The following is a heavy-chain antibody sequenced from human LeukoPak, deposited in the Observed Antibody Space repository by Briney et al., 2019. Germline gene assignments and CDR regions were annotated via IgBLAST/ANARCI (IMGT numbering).Heavy chain of an antibody. V-gene: IGHV3-21*01. CDR2: ISSSSSYI. Sequence: GGSLRLSCAASGFTFSSYSMNWVRQAPGKGLEWVSSISSSSSYIYYADSVKGRFTISRDNAKNSPYLQMNSLRAEDTAVYYCATGIRFLEWLLYGYFDYWGQGTLVTVSS. CDR3: ATGIRFLEWLLYGYFDY. D-gene: IGHD3-3*01. CDR1: GFTFSSYS. J-gene: IGHJ4*02.